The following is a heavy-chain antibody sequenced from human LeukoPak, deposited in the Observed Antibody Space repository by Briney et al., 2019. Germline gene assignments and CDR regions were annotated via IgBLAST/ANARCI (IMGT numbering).Heavy chain of an antibody. Sequence: PSETLSLTCTVSGGSISSYYWSWIRQPPGKGLEWIGYIYYSGSTNYNPSLKSRVTISVDTSKNQFSLKLSSVTAADTAVYYCAKVMTMVVHVFDIWGQGTMVTVSS. CDR3: AKVMTMVVHVFDI. CDR2: IYYSGST. CDR1: GGSISSYY. V-gene: IGHV4-59*08. D-gene: IGHD4/OR15-4a*01. J-gene: IGHJ3*02.